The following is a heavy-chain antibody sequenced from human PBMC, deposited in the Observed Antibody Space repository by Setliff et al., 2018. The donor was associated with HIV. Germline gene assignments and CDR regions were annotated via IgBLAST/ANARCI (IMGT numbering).Heavy chain of an antibody. J-gene: IGHJ4*02. V-gene: IGHV1-24*01. CDR2: SGPENGET. Sequence: ASVKVSCKVSGYTLTELSMHWVRQAPGKGLEWMGGSGPENGETIYAQKFQGRVTMTEDTSTDTAYMELNSLRSDDTAVYYCATRIRDGHRGYGYFDFWGQGILVTVSS. CDR3: ATRIRDGHRGYGYFDF. D-gene: IGHD5-12*01. CDR1: GYTLTELS.